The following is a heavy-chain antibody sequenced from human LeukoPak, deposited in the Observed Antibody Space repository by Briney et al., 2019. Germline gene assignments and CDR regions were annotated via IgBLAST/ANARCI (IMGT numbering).Heavy chain of an antibody. CDR1: GFTFSKYT. Sequence: PGGSLRLSCVASGFTFSKYTMSWVRQAPGKALEGGSVIYSGGSTYYADSVKGRFTISRDNSKNTLYLQMNSLRAEDTAVYYCARHRISGYCSSTSCYKEYYFDYWGQGTLVTVSS. V-gene: IGHV3-66*04. J-gene: IGHJ4*02. CDR3: ARHRISGYCSSTSCYKEYYFDY. D-gene: IGHD2-2*02. CDR2: IYSGGST.